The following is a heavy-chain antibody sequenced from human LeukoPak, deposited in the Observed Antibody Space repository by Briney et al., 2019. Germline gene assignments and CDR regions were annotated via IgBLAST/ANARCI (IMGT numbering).Heavy chain of an antibody. CDR1: GFTFSSYS. Sequence: GGSLRLSCAASGFTFSSYSMNWVRQAPGKGLEWVSSISSSSSYIYYADSVKGRFTISRDNAKNSLYLQMNSLRAEDTAVYYCAKGVYYYDSSGYYYTYYFDYWGQGTLVTVSS. CDR3: AKGVYYYDSSGYYYTYYFDY. V-gene: IGHV3-21*04. J-gene: IGHJ4*02. D-gene: IGHD3-22*01. CDR2: ISSSSSYI.